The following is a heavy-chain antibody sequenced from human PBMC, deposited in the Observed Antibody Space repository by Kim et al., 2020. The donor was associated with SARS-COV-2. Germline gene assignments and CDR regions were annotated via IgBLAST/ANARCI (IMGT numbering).Heavy chain of an antibody. CDR2: GASDT. J-gene: IGHJ3*01. Sequence: GASDTRYSPSFQGQVTISADKSITTAYLQWSSLKASDTAMYYCARHWAFDVWGQGTMVTVSS. CDR3: ARHWAFDV. V-gene: IGHV5-51*01.